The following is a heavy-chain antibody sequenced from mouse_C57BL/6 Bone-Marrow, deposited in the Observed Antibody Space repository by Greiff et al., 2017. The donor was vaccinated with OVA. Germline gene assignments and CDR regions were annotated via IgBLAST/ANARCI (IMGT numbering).Heavy chain of an antibody. D-gene: IGHD1-1*01. J-gene: IGHJ1*03. Sequence: QVQLQQSGPGLVAPSQSLSITCTVSGFSFTSYGVDWVRQPPGKGLEWLGVIWGGGSTTYNSAHKSRLSISKDNSKSQVFLKMNSLQTDDTAMYDCAKHGLGSSLYWYFDVWGTGTTVTVSS. V-gene: IGHV2-9*01. CDR3: AKHGLGSSLYWYFDV. CDR1: GFSFTSYG. CDR2: IWGGGST.